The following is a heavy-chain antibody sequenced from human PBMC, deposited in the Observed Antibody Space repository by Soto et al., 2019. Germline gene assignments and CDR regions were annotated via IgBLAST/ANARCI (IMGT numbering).Heavy chain of an antibody. CDR1: GGSFSGYY. J-gene: IGHJ6*02. CDR2: INHSGST. CDR3: AGRYYDILTGSLWDGMDV. V-gene: IGHV4-34*01. D-gene: IGHD3-9*01. Sequence: SETLSLTCAVYGGSFSGYYWSWIRQPPGKGLEWIGEINHSGSTNYNPSLKSRVTISVDTSKNQFSLKLSSVTAADTAVYYCAGRYYDILTGSLWDGMDVWGQGTTVTVSS.